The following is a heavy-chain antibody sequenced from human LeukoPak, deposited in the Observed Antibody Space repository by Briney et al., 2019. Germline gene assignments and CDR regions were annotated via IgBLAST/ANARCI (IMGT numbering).Heavy chain of an antibody. CDR1: GESFNDYY. D-gene: IGHD6-13*01. Sequence: SETLSLTCAVLGESFNDYYWNWIRQSPGKGLEWIGEINHRGSTNVNPSLESRVTISADTSKNEFSLKLTSVTAADTAVYFCARGALSSSRLLRPLKYLDHWGQGTLVTVSS. CDR2: INHRGST. V-gene: IGHV4-34*01. J-gene: IGHJ4*02. CDR3: ARGALSSSRLLRPLKYLDH.